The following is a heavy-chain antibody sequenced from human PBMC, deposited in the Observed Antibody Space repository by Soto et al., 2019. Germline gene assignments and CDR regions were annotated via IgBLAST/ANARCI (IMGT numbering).Heavy chain of an antibody. J-gene: IGHJ3*02. CDR1: GGTFSSYA. V-gene: IGHV1-69*12. D-gene: IGHD3-10*01. Sequence: QVQLVQSGAEVKKPGSSVKVSCKASGGTFSSYAISWVRQAPGQGLEWMGGIIPIFGTSNYAQKFQGRVTMTADESTSTAYMELSSLRSDDTAVYYGARWRGYYDAFDIWGQGTMVTVSS. CDR2: IIPIFGTS. CDR3: ARWRGYYDAFDI.